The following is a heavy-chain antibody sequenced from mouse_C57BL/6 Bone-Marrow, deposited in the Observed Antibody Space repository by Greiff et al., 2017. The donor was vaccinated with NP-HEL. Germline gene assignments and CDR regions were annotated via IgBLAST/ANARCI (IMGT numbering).Heavy chain of an antibody. J-gene: IGHJ1*03. CDR1: GYTFTSYW. CDR2: IHPNSGST. Sequence: QVQLQQPGAELVKPGASVKLSCKASGYTFTSYWMHWVKQSPGQGLEWIGMIHPNSGSTNYNEKFKSKATLTVDKSSSTAYMQLSSLTSEDSAVYYCARRTTVVDYWYFDVWGTGTTVTVSS. CDR3: ARRTTVVDYWYFDV. D-gene: IGHD1-1*01. V-gene: IGHV1-64*01.